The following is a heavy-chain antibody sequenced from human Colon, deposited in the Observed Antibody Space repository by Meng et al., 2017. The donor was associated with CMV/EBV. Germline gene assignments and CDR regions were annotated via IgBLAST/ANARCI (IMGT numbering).Heavy chain of an antibody. Sequence: ASAQVSCKASGYIFTSYGISWARQAPGQGLEWMGWISTHNGYTSYAQKFQDRVTMTTDTSTSTAYMDLRSLRSDDSAVYYCARYCSGGNCYSKPGLAKFFDLWGQGTLVTVSS. J-gene: IGHJ4*02. CDR2: ISTHNGYT. V-gene: IGHV1-18*01. D-gene: IGHD2-15*01. CDR1: GYIFTSYG. CDR3: ARYCSGGNCYSKPGLAKFFDL.